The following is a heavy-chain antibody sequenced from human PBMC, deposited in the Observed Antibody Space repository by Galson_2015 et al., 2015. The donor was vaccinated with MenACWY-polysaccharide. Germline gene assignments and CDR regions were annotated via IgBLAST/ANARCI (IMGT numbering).Heavy chain of an antibody. CDR3: AREQYRMDV. CDR1: GFTFSTYW. V-gene: IGHV3-7*01. Sequence: SLRLSCAASGFTFSTYWMTWVRQAPGKGLEWVGTIKQDGSDRYYVDSVKGRLTISRDNAKNSLYLQINSLRAEDTAVYYCAREQYRMDVWGQGTTVTVSS. CDR2: IKQDGSDR. J-gene: IGHJ6*02.